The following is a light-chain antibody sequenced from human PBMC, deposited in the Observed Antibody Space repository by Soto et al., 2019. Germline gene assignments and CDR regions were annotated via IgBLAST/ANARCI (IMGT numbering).Light chain of an antibody. Sequence: QSVLTQPPSVSGAPGQRVTISCTGSYSNIGAGYEVHWYQQIPGTAPKLLISGHNNRPSGVPDRFFGSKSGTSASLTIIGLQAEDEADYYCTSYTSGSTPVVFGGGTKLTVL. V-gene: IGLV1-40*01. J-gene: IGLJ2*01. CDR2: GHN. CDR3: TSYTSGSTPVV. CDR1: YSNIGAGYE.